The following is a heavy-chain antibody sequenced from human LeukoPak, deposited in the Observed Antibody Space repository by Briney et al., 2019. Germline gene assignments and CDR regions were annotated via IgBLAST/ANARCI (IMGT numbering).Heavy chain of an antibody. D-gene: IGHD1-26*01. CDR2: ISYDGSNK. Sequence: PGGSLRLSCAASGFTFSSYAMHWVRQAPGKGLEWVAVISYDGSNKYYADSVKGRFTISRDNSKNTLYLQMNSLRAEDTAVYYCARDRRWELRGTFDYWGQGTLVTVSS. J-gene: IGHJ4*02. V-gene: IGHV3-30-3*01. CDR1: GFTFSSYA. CDR3: ARDRRWELRGTFDY.